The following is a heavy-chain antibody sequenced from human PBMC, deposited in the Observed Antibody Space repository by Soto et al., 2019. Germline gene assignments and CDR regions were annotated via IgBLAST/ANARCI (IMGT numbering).Heavy chain of an antibody. J-gene: IGHJ5*02. CDR1: GGSISSYY. CDR3: AVFLGYCSGGSCSSGWFDP. D-gene: IGHD2-15*01. CDR2: IYYSGST. Sequence: SETLSLTCTVSGGSISSYYWSWIRQPPGKGLEWIGYIYYSGSTNYNPSLKSRVTISVDTSKNQFSLKLSSVTAADTAVYYCAVFLGYCSGGSCSSGWFDPWGQGTLVTVSS. V-gene: IGHV4-59*01.